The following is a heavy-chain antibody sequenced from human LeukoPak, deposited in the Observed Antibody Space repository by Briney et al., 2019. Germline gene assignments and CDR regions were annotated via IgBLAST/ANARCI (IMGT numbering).Heavy chain of an antibody. Sequence: PGGSLRLSCAASGFTFSTYAMNWVRQAPGKGLEWFSGVSGSGGSTFYAASVKGRFTISRDISKNTLYLQMNSLRAEDTAVYYCAKAISSSWRDDAFDIWGQGTMVTVSS. CDR3: AKAISSSWRDDAFDI. J-gene: IGHJ3*02. V-gene: IGHV3-23*01. D-gene: IGHD6-13*01. CDR1: GFTFSTYA. CDR2: VSGSGGST.